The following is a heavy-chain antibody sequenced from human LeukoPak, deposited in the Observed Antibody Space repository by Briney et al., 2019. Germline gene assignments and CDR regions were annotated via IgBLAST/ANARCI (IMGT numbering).Heavy chain of an antibody. CDR1: GYTFTSYY. J-gene: IGHJ5*02. Sequence: ASVKVSCKASGYTFTSYYMHWVRQAPGQGLEWMGIINPSGGSTSYAQKFQGRVTMTRDTSTSTVYMEVSSLTSEDTATYYCAAELKVGDVYFDPWGQGTLVTVSP. CDR2: INPSGGST. CDR3: AAELKVGDVYFDP. V-gene: IGHV1-46*01. D-gene: IGHD3-3*01.